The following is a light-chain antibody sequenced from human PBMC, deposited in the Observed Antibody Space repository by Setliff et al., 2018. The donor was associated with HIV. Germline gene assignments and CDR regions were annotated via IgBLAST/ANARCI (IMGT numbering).Light chain of an antibody. J-gene: IGLJ1*01. Sequence: QSALTQPPSASGSPGQSVTISCTGTSSGVGGYNYVSWYQQHPGKAPKLIIFDVNKRPSGVPDRFSGSKSGNTASLAVSGLQAEDEADYYCFSYADINNHVFGTGTKVTVL. V-gene: IGLV2-8*01. CDR2: DVN. CDR1: SSGVGGYNY. CDR3: FSYADINNHV.